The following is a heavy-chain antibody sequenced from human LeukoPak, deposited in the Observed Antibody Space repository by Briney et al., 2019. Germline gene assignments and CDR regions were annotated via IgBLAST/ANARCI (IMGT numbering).Heavy chain of an antibody. V-gene: IGHV1-46*01. CDR2: LNPSSGST. CDR3: ARRAGDHYYFDY. Sequence: ASVKVSCTASGYIFTSYYMHWVRQAPGRGVEWMGLLNPSSGSTSYEQKFQDRVKMTRDTSRSTVYMELSSLRSEDTAVYYCARRAGDHYYFDYWGQGTLVTVSS. CDR1: GYIFTSYY. D-gene: IGHD6-13*01. J-gene: IGHJ4*02.